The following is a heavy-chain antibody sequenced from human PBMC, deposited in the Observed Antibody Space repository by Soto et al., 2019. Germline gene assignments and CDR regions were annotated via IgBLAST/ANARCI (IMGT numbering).Heavy chain of an antibody. D-gene: IGHD2-21*02. V-gene: IGHV3-43*01. J-gene: IGHJ4*02. Sequence: PGGSLRLSCAASGFTFDDYTMHWVRQAPGKGLEWVSLISWDGGSTYYADSVKGRFTISRDNSKNSLYLQMNSLRTEDTALYYCAKGPYRGVVTAAAPYWGQGTLVTVSS. CDR1: GFTFDDYT. CDR2: ISWDGGST. CDR3: AKGPYRGVVTAAAPY.